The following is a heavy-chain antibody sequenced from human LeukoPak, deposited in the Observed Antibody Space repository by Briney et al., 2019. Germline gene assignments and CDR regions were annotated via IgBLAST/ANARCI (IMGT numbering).Heavy chain of an antibody. CDR1: GFTFSSYG. D-gene: IGHD4-17*01. V-gene: IGHV3-33*01. Sequence: PGESLRLSCAASGFTFSSYGMHWVRQAPGKGLEWVAVIWYDGSNKYYADSVKGRFTISRDNSKNTLYLQMNSLRAEDTAVYYCAREGYGDYGGWFDPWGQATLVTVSS. CDR3: AREGYGDYGGWFDP. J-gene: IGHJ5*02. CDR2: IWYDGSNK.